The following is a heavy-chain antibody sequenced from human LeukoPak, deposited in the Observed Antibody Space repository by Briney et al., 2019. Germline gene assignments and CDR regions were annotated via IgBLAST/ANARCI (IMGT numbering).Heavy chain of an antibody. D-gene: IGHD6-19*01. CDR3: AKGLYSSGWYGGDY. Sequence: PGRSLRLSCAASGFTFSSYGMHWVRQAPGKGLEWVAVILYDGSNKYYADSVKGRFTISRDNSKNTLYLQMNSLRAEDTAVYYCAKGLYSSGWYGGDYWGQGTLVTVSS. V-gene: IGHV3-30*18. CDR1: GFTFSSYG. J-gene: IGHJ4*02. CDR2: ILYDGSNK.